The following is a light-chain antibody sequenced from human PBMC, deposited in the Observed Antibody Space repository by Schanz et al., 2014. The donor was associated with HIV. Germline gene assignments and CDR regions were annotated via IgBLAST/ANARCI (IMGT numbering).Light chain of an antibody. Sequence: EIVMTQSPATLSVSPGERATLSCRASQSVSSNLAWYQQKPGQAPRLLIYGASTRATGIPDRFSGSGSGSAFTLTISRLEPEDFAVYYCQEHGSSFGPGTKVEIK. CDR2: GAS. CDR1: QSVSSN. V-gene: IGKV3-20*01. CDR3: QEHGSS. J-gene: IGKJ3*01.